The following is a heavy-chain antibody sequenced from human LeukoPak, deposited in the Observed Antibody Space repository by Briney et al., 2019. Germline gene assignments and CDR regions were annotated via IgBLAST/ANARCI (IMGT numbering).Heavy chain of an antibody. CDR2: IYYSGST. CDR3: ARDPPGGDSYFDY. Sequence: SETLSLTCTVSGGSISSYYWSWIRQPPGKGLEWIGYIYYSGSTNYNPSLKSRVTISVDTSKNQFSLNLSSVTAADTAVYYCARDPPGGDSYFDYWGQGTLVTVSS. D-gene: IGHD2-21*02. V-gene: IGHV4-59*01. CDR1: GGSISSYY. J-gene: IGHJ4*02.